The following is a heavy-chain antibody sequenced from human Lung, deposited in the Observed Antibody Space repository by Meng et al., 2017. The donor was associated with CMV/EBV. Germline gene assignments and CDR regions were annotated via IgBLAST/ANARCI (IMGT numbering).Heavy chain of an antibody. Sequence: GGSXRLXCAASGFTFDDYAMHWVRQSPGKGLVWVSRINSDGSSTSYADSVKGRFTISRDNAKNTLYLQMNSLRAEDTAVYYCARDKVRYYDFWSGYGGMDVWGQGTXVTGSS. CDR3: ARDKVRYYDFWSGYGGMDV. J-gene: IGHJ6*02. V-gene: IGHV3-74*01. CDR1: GFTFDDYA. D-gene: IGHD3-3*01. CDR2: INSDGSST.